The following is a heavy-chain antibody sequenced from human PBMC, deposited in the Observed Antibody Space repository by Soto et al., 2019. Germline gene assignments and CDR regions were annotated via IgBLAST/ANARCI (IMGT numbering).Heavy chain of an antibody. Sequence: LRLSCVGSGFTFKNYEMNWVRQAPGKGLEWVSYISGSGSKIYYADSVKGRLTISRDNAKNSLYLQMNSPRGEDTGVYFCARVHTEVFPAIIPHSYGMDVWGQGTTVTVSS. J-gene: IGHJ6*02. V-gene: IGHV3-48*03. D-gene: IGHD2-2*01. CDR1: GFTFKNYE. CDR3: ARVHTEVFPAIIPHSYGMDV. CDR2: ISGSGSKI.